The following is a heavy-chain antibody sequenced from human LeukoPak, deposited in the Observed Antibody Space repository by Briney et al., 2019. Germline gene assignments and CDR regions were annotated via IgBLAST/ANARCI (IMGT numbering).Heavy chain of an antibody. CDR2: IYTSGST. D-gene: IGHD2-2*01. CDR1: GGSISSYY. J-gene: IGHJ6*03. CDR3: ARTGPPIPNYYYYYMDV. Sequence: SETLSLTCTVSGGSISSYYWSWIRQPAGKGLEWIGRIYTSGSTNYNPSLKSRVTMSVDTSKNQFSLKLSSVTAADTAVYYCARTGPPIPNYYYYYMDVWGKGTTVTASS. V-gene: IGHV4-4*07.